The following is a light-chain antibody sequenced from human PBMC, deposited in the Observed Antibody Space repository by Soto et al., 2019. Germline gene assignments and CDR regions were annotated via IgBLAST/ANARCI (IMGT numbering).Light chain of an antibody. J-gene: IGLJ3*02. Sequence: QSVQTQPPSVSGAPGHRITISCTGSSSNIGAAYDVHWYQHLPGRAPQLLIYDDNDRPSGVPDRFSGSRSGTSASLAITGLQAEDEATYYCQSYDSSLSGWVFGGGTKVTVL. CDR3: QSYDSSLSGWV. CDR1: SSNIGAAYD. CDR2: DDN. V-gene: IGLV1-40*01.